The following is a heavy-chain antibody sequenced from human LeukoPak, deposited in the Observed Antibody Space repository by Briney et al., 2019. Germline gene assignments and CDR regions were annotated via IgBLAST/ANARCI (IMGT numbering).Heavy chain of an antibody. CDR2: ISYSGNT. Sequence: PSETLSLTCSVSGGSISSYYWYWVRQPPGKGLEWIGYISYSGNTNYNPSLKSRVIISVDTSKNQFSLKLSSVTAADTAVYYCASSPRSALGLFDYWGQGTLVTVSS. J-gene: IGHJ4*02. CDR1: GGSISSYY. D-gene: IGHD6-25*01. CDR3: ASSPRSALGLFDY. V-gene: IGHV4-59*08.